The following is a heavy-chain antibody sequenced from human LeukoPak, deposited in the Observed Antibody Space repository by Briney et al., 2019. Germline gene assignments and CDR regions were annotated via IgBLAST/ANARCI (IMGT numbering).Heavy chain of an antibody. CDR2: INGDGSST. Sequence: PGGSLRLSCAASGFSFSSFWMHWVRQAPGKGLVWVSRINGDGSSTNYADSVKGRFTISRDNAENTLYLQMNSLRAEDTAVYYCAASPSTSADYWGQGTLVTV. D-gene: IGHD2/OR15-2a*01. CDR3: AASPSTSADY. V-gene: IGHV3-74*01. CDR1: GFSFSSFW. J-gene: IGHJ4*02.